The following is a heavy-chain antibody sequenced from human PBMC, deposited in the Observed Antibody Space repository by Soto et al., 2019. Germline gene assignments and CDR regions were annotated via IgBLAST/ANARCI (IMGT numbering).Heavy chain of an antibody. V-gene: IGHV1-69*02. CDR1: GGTFSSYT. D-gene: IGHD1-1*01. CDR2: IIPILGIA. CDR3: ARIDNRPHFDY. J-gene: IGHJ4*01. Sequence: QVQLVQSGAEVKKPGSSVKVSCKASGGTFSSYTISWVRQAPGQGLEWMGRIIPILGIANYAQKFQGRVTITADKSTSIAHMELISLRSEDTAVHYCARIDNRPHFDYCVHGTLVTVSS.